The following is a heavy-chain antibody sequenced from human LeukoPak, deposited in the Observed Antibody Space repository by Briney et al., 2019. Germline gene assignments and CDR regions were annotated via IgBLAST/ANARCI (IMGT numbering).Heavy chain of an antibody. D-gene: IGHD6-13*01. CDR2: INPNSGGT. CDR3: ARDGESYSSSWYDLSSRGSNDAFDI. Sequence: VASVKVSCKASGYSFTDYYIHWVRQAPGQGLEWMGWINPNSGGTNSAQKFQGRVSMTRDTSINTAYMELSSLRSEDTAVYYCARDGESYSSSWYDLSSRGSNDAFDIWGQGTMVTVSS. J-gene: IGHJ3*02. V-gene: IGHV1-2*02. CDR1: GYSFTDYY.